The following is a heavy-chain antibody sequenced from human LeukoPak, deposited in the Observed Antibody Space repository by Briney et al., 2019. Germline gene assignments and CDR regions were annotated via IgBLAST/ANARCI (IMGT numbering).Heavy chain of an antibody. CDR2: ISGSGENT. J-gene: IGHJ4*02. D-gene: IGHD6-6*01. CDR1: GFTFSSYA. Sequence: PGGSLRLSCAASGFTFSSYAMSWVRQAPGKGLEWVSTISGSGENTYYADSVKGRFTISRDNSQNTLYLQMNSLRAEDTAVYHCAKDRRSSSPRTFDYWGQGTLVTVSS. V-gene: IGHV3-23*01. CDR3: AKDRRSSSPRTFDY.